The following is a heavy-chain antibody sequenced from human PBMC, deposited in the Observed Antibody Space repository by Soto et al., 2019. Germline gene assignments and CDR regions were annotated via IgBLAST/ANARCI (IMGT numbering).Heavy chain of an antibody. D-gene: IGHD1-26*01. CDR3: AHSGSAQDAFDI. Sequence: ASVKVSCKVSGYTLTELSMHWVRQAPGKGLEWMGGFDPEDGETIYAQKFQGRVTMTEDTSTDTAYMELSSLRSEDTAVYYCAHSGSAQDAFDIWGQGTMVTVS. CDR1: GYTLTELS. V-gene: IGHV1-24*01. J-gene: IGHJ3*02. CDR2: FDPEDGET.